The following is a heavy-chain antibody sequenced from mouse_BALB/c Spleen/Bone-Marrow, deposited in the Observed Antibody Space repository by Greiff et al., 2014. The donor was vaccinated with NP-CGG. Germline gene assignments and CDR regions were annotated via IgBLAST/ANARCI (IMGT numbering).Heavy chain of an antibody. CDR1: GYTFTSYW. CDR3: VLYGSRSEVAY. J-gene: IGHJ3*01. V-gene: IGHV1-69*02. CDR2: IDPSDNYT. Sequence: LVESGAELVKPGASAKLSCKASGYTFTSYWMHWLKQRPGQGLEWIGEIDPSDNYTTYNQKFTGKATLTVDKSSSTAYMQLSSLTSEDSAVYFCVLYGSRSEVAYWSQGTLVTVSA. D-gene: IGHD1-1*01.